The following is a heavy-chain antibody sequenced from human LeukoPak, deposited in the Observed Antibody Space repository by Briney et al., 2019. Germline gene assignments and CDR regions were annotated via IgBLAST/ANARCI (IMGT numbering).Heavy chain of an antibody. D-gene: IGHD3-3*01. CDR3: ARASGFSVDFWSGYRNWFDP. CDR1: GGSISSYY. J-gene: IGHJ5*02. Sequence: PSETLSLTCTVSGGSISSYYWSWIRQPPGKGLEWIGHIYYIGSTFYNPSLRSRVTISADTSKKQFSLKLTSVTAADTAVYYCARASGFSVDFWSGYRNWFDPWGQGTLVTVSS. CDR2: IYYIGST. V-gene: IGHV4-59*08.